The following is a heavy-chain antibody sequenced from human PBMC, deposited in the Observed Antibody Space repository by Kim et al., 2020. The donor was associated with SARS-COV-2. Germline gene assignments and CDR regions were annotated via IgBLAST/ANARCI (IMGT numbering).Heavy chain of an antibody. CDR1: GFTFSFYA. D-gene: IGHD3-22*01. CDR2: IGHSDSGENN. Sequence: GGSLRLSCAASGFTFSFYAMSWVRQAPGKGLEWVSTIGHSDSGENNQHANSVQGRFTISRDNYKSTLFLQMNNLRAEDTDVYSCVRDVTSAHGYWGQGTL. J-gene: IGHJ1*01. CDR3: VRDVTSAHGY. V-gene: IGHV3-23*01.